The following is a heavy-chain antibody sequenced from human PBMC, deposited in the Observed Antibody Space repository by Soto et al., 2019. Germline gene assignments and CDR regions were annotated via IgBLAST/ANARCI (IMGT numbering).Heavy chain of an antibody. Sequence: GGSLRLSCAASGLTFSSYGMHWVRQAPGKGLEWVAVIWYDGSNKYYADSVKGRFTISRDNSKNTLYLQMNSLRAEDTAVYYCARDRSSGWPYYYYYGMDVWGQGTTVTVSS. V-gene: IGHV3-33*01. CDR3: ARDRSSGWPYYYYYGMDV. CDR2: IWYDGSNK. J-gene: IGHJ6*02. CDR1: GLTFSSYG. D-gene: IGHD6-19*01.